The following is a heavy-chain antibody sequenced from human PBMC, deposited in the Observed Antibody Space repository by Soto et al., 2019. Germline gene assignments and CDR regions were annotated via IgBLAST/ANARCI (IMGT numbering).Heavy chain of an antibody. D-gene: IGHD3-22*01. CDR3: ASDHDGNGSPTLDY. V-gene: IGHV3-23*01. CDR2: IREGFDST. CDR1: GFNIGIYA. Sequence: EVQLLESGGGLIQPGGTLRLSCAASGFNIGIYAMSWVRQAPGKGLEWVSLIREGFDSTYYADSVKGRFTISRDTSKNNLYLQMNSLRVDGRAVYDCASDHDGNGSPTLDYWGQGTLVTVSS. J-gene: IGHJ4*02.